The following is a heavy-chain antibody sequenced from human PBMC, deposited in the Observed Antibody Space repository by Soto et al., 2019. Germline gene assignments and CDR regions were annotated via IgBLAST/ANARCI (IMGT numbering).Heavy chain of an antibody. CDR1: GGSFSGYY. CDR3: ARGPYYYDSSAYYYALAFDI. Sequence: PSETLSLTCGVYGGSFSGYYWSWLRQPPGKGLEWIGEISRSGTTNYNPSLKSRVTISVDTSKNQFSLRLNSVTAADTAVYFCARGPYYYDSSAYYYALAFDIWGQGTLVTVSS. J-gene: IGHJ3*02. CDR2: ISRSGTT. D-gene: IGHD3-22*01. V-gene: IGHV4-34*01.